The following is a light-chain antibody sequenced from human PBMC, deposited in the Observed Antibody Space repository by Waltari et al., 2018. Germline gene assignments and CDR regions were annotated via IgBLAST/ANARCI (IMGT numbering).Light chain of an antibody. J-gene: IGKJ5*01. CDR1: QSVSSN. Sequence: RATLSCRASQSVSSNLAWYQQKPGQAPRLLIYGASTRATGIPARFSGSGSGTEFTLTISSLQSEDLALYYCQQYNNWPPMTFGQGTRLEIK. CDR2: GAS. CDR3: QQYNNWPPMT. V-gene: IGKV3-15*01.